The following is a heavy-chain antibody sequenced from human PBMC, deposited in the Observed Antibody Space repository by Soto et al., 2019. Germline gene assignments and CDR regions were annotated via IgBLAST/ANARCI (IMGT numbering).Heavy chain of an antibody. V-gene: IGHV2-5*02. Sequence: QITLKESGPTLVKPTQTLTLTCTFSGFSLSSDRVGVAWIRQPPGKALEWLALIYWDDDKRYSPSLKSRLTTSKDTSKNHVVLTMTNMDPVDTGTYYCTLSGGYSYADYWGQGTLVTVSS. CDR1: GFSLSSDRVG. D-gene: IGHD5-18*01. CDR2: IYWDDDK. J-gene: IGHJ4*02. CDR3: TLSGGYSYADY.